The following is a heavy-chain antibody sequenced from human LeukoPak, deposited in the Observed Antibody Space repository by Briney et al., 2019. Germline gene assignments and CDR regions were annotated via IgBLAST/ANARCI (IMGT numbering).Heavy chain of an antibody. J-gene: IGHJ6*04. D-gene: IGHD2-8*01. CDR3: ARHGHCTNGVCYSNYYYHMDV. V-gene: IGHV5-51*01. CDR2: IYPDDSDT. CDR1: GYSFTSYW. Sequence: GESLKISCKGSGYSFTSYWIGWVRQMPGKGLEWMGIIYPDDSDTRYSPSFEGQVIISVDKSISTAYLQWSSLKASDTATYYCARHGHCTNGVCYSNYYYHMDVWGKGTTVTVSS.